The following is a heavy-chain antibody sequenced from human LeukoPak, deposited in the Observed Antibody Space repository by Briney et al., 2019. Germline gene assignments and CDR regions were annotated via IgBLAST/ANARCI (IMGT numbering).Heavy chain of an antibody. CDR2: FDGSGGGT. V-gene: IGHV3-23*01. D-gene: IGHD3-3*01. J-gene: IGHJ4*02. CDR3: ARGSGYSH. Sequence: PGGSLRLSCTVSGFTVSSDSMSWVRQAPGKGLEWVSGFDGSGGGTYYVDSVKGRFTISRDNSENTVYLQMNSVRAEDTAVYYCARGSGYSHWGQGTLVTVSS. CDR1: GFTVSSDS.